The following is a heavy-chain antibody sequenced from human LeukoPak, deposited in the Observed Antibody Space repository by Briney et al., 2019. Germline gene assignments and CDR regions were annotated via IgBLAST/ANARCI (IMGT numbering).Heavy chain of an antibody. CDR1: GFTFSNAW. V-gene: IGHV3-15*01. CDR3: TTDYYGSGSYYN. D-gene: IGHD3-10*01. J-gene: IGHJ4*02. CDR2: IKSKTDGGTT. Sequence: GGSLRLSCAASGFTFSNAWMSWVRRAPGKGLEWVGRIKSKTDGGTTDYAAPVKGRFTISRDDSKNTLYLQMNSLKTEDTAVYYCTTDYYGSGSYYNWGQGTLVTVSS.